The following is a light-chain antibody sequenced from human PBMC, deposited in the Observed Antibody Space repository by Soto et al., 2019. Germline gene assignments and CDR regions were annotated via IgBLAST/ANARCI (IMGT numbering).Light chain of an antibody. CDR3: QQSLSSPLT. J-gene: IGKJ4*01. V-gene: IGKV1-39*01. CDR1: RTLGFY. CDR2: TAS. Sequence: IQMAQSPSSLSASLGDRVTITCRASRTLGFYLNWYQQKPGRAPQLLIYTASNLQTGVPSRLIGSGAGTEFALPISSLQPEDLATYYCQQSLSSPLTFGGGTKV.